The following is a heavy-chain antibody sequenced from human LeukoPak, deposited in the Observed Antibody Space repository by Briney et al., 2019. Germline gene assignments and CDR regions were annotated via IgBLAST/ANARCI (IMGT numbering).Heavy chain of an antibody. V-gene: IGHV4-39*07. CDR2: IYTSGST. J-gene: IGHJ5*02. CDR1: GGSISSSSYY. Sequence: KPSETLSLTCTVSGGSISSSSYYWGWIRQPPGKGLEWIGRIYTSGSTNYNPSLKSRVTMSVDTSKNQFSLKLSSVTAADTAVYYCARDRTASFDPWGQGTLVTVSS. CDR3: ARDRTASFDP.